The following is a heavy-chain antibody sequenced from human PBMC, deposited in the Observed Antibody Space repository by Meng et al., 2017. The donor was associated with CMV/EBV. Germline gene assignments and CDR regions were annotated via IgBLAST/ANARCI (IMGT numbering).Heavy chain of an antibody. J-gene: IGHJ6*02. V-gene: IGHV3-7*01. CDR1: GFTFSSYW. Sequence: GGSLRLSCTASGFTFSSYWMTWVRQAPGEGLEWVANIKKDGSEKYYVDSVKGRFTIPRDNAKRSVYVQMNSLRADDTAVYYCARYPGNDNSPYSYFGMDVWGRGTTVTVSS. CDR3: ARYPGNDNSPYSYFGMDV. D-gene: IGHD3-9*01. CDR2: IKKDGSEK.